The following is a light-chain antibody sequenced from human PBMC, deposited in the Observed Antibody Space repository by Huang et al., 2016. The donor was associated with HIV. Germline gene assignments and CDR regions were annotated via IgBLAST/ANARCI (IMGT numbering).Light chain of an antibody. CDR1: ESLVNGDVNIY. V-gene: IGKV2-30*01. CDR2: KLS. CDR3: MQSSHRAGT. J-gene: IGKJ1*01. Sequence: EVVRTQSPPFLLVTLGQPALITCRSNESLVNGDVNIYMHWFKQRPGHSPRRLIYKLSIRDFGVPASFSAGGSGTDFTLRISEVEADDVGIYYCMQSSHRAGTFGQGTTVDIK.